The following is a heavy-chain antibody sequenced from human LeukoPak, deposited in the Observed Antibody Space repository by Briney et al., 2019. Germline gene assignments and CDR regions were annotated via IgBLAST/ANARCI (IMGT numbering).Heavy chain of an antibody. V-gene: IGHV4-61*09. CDR3: ARDWDY. CDR1: GDSISIGSYY. CDR2: MNTTGST. J-gene: IGHJ4*02. Sequence: SETLSLTCTVSGDSISIGSYYWSWIRQPAGKGLEWIGHMNTTGSTKYNPSLKCRVNISVETSNNQFSLTLSSVTAADTAVYYCARDWDYWGQGSLVTVSS.